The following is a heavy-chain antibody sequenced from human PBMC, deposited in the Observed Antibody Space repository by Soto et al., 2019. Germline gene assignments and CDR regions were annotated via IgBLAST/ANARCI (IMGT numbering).Heavy chain of an antibody. CDR3: VIVLNYGSGSSPPYGMDV. V-gene: IGHV1-69*01. D-gene: IGHD3-10*01. CDR2: VSPPFRTS. J-gene: IGHJ6*02. CDR1: GVSFNNNG. Sequence: QVQLVQSGAEVKKPRSSVKVSCKTSGVSFNNNGIGSVRQAPGHGLEWMGGVSPPFRTSNYARKSQGRISITADAATGTVNLAPSSLTSEDTAKFYCVIVLNYGSGSSPPYGMDVWCQANRVSVSS.